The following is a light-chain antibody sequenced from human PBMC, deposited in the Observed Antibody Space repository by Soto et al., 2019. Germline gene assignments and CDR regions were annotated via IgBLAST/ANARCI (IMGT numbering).Light chain of an antibody. CDR2: AAS. V-gene: IGKV1-39*01. Sequence: DIQLTQSPSSLSASVGDTVTITCRASQTVSRYLNWYQKKSGTAPKLLIYAASTLHTGVPSRFSGRGSGTDFTLTISSLQPEDFATYDCLQDYNYPWTFGQGTKVDIK. J-gene: IGKJ1*01. CDR3: LQDYNYPWT. CDR1: QTVSRY.